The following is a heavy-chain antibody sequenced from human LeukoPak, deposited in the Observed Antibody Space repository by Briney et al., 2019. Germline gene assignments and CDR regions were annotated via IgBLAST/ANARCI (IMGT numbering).Heavy chain of an antibody. CDR2: IYYSGST. CDR3: ARVIRVCSSTSCFVGTFDP. J-gene: IGHJ5*02. V-gene: IGHV4-59*01. CDR1: GDSISGFY. Sequence: SSETLSLTCTVSGDSISGFYWSWIRQPPGKGLEWIGYIYYSGSTDYNLSLKSRVTISVDTSKNQFSLKLSSVTAADTAVYYCARVIRVCSSTSCFVGTFDPWGQGTLVTVSS. D-gene: IGHD2-2*01.